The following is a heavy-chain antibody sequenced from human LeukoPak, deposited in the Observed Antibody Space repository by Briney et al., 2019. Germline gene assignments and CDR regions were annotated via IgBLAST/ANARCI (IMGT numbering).Heavy chain of an antibody. CDR1: GFTFSSYS. CDR3: ARDLSSIAARRSWFDP. J-gene: IGHJ5*02. Sequence: GGSLRLSCAASGFTFSSYSMNWVRQAPGKGLEWVSSISSSSSYIYYADSVKGRLTISRDNAKNSLYLQMNSLRAEDTAVYYCARDLSSIAARRSWFDPWGQGTLVTVSS. D-gene: IGHD6-6*01. CDR2: ISSSSSYI. V-gene: IGHV3-21*01.